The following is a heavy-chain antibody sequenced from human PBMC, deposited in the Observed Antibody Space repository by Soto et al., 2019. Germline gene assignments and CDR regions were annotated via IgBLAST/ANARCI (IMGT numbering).Heavy chain of an antibody. V-gene: IGHV1-69*18. CDR2: IIPLFGTT. J-gene: IGHJ3*01. CDR3: ARRLDDRADEGFDV. D-gene: IGHD3-16*01. Sequence: QVHLVQSGAEVRKPGSSVKVSCKTSGGTFSTYTIYWVRQAPGQGLEWMGRIIPLFGTTRYAQNFQDRVTITAEESTCTTYMELSSLRAEDTALYYCARRLDDRADEGFDVWGEGTAVTVSA. CDR1: GGTFSTYT.